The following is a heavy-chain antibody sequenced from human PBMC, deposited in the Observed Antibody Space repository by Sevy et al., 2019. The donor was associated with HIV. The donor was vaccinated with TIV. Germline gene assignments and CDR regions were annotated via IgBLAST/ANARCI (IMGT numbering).Heavy chain of an antibody. CDR1: GYAFTGYY. CDR3: ARAPTDFWTGGMDV. Sequence: VSVKVSCKASGYAFTGYYIHWVRQAPGQGLEWMGRINPISGGTDDSQKFQGRVTMTRDTSISTAYMDVTRLRSDDTAVYYCARAPTDFWTGGMDVWGQGTVVTVSS. CDR2: INPISGGT. D-gene: IGHD3-3*01. V-gene: IGHV1-2*06. J-gene: IGHJ6*02.